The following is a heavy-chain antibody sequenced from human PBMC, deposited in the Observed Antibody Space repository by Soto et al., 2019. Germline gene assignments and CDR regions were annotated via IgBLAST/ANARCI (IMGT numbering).Heavy chain of an antibody. CDR1: GFTFSSYA. CDR3: AKPGPTGTTGRTHPWFDS. Sequence: EVQLLESGGGLVQPGESLRLSGAASGFTFSSYAMSWVRQAPGQGLEWVSTISAGGSTTYYADSVKGRFTISRDNPKNTLHLQMSSLRAEDTAVYYCAKPGPTGTTGRTHPWFDSWGQGNLVTVSS. J-gene: IGHJ5*01. D-gene: IGHD1-7*01. CDR2: ISAGGSTT. V-gene: IGHV3-23*01.